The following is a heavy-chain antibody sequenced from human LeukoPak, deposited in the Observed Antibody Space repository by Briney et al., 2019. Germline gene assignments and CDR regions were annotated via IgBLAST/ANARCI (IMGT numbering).Heavy chain of an antibody. D-gene: IGHD2-15*01. V-gene: IGHV2-5*02. CDR3: AHRRSEFSNPTIYYFDD. Sequence: SGPTLVKPTRTLTLTCTFSGFSLSTSGVGVGWIRQPPGKALEWLAVIYWDDDKRYSPSLKSRLTITKDTSKNQVVLTMTNMDPVDTATYYCAHRRSEFSNPTIYYFDDWGQGTLVTVSS. CDR1: GFSLSTSGVG. CDR2: IYWDDDK. J-gene: IGHJ4*02.